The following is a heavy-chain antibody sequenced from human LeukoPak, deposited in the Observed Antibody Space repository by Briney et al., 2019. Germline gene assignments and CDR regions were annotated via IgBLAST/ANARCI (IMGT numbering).Heavy chain of an antibody. V-gene: IGHV3-23*01. CDR3: AKGVAVLFSTSWFFDS. CDR2: ISDSGTTT. D-gene: IGHD2-2*01. J-gene: IGHJ4*02. Sequence: QPGGSLRLSCAASGFAFSSYAMSWVRQAPGKGLEWVSGISDSGTTTYYADSVKGRFTISRDNSNDAVHLQMTGLRADDTAVYFCAKGVAVLFSTSWFFDSWGQGTLVTVSS. CDR1: GFAFSSYA.